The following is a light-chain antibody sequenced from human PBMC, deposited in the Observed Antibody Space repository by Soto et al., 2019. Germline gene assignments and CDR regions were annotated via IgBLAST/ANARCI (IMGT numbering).Light chain of an antibody. V-gene: IGKV1-5*03. CDR1: QRIRSA. CDR3: QQYNDYPLT. CDR2: KAS. J-gene: IGKJ4*01. Sequence: DIQMTQSPSTLSASVGDRVTITCRASQRIRSALAWYQYTPGIAPKILIYKASTLQSGVPSRFSGTGYGTDFTLTISSLQPDDFATYYCQQYNDYPLTFGGGTKLEIK.